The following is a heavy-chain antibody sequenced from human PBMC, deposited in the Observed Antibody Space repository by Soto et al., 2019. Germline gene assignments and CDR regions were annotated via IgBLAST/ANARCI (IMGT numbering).Heavy chain of an antibody. J-gene: IGHJ4*02. V-gene: IGHV4-38-2*02. D-gene: IGHD4-17*01. CDR2: IYHSGST. CDR1: GYSISSGYY. Sequence: SETLSLTCTVSGYSISSGYYWGWIRQPPGKGLEWIGSIYHSGSTYNNPSLKSRVTISVDASKNQFSLNLNSVTAADTAVYYCARTVSSRIFDSWGQGALVTVSS. CDR3: ARTVSSRIFDS.